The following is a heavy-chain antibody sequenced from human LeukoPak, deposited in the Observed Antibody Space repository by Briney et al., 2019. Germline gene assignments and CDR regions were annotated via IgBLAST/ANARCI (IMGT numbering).Heavy chain of an antibody. CDR2: VNRDGSET. CDR1: GFTLSNHW. V-gene: IGHV3-7*03. CDR3: ARNNGMDV. J-gene: IGHJ6*02. Sequence: GGSLRLSCAASGFTLSNHWMTWVRQVPGRGPEWVANVNRDGSETYYLGSVKGRFTISKDNAKNSLYLQMNSLRAEDTALYHCARNNGMDVWGQGTTVIVSS.